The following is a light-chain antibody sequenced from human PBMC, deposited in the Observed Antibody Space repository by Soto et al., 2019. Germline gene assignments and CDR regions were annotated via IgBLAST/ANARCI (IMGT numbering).Light chain of an antibody. CDR3: QQSYNIPLT. CDR1: HSISTY. CDR2: TAS. Sequence: DIQMTQSPSSLSASVGDRVTISCRASHSISTYLNWYQQTPGKAPKLLIYTASILQSGVPSSFSGSASGTDFTLTITNVQPEDFAIYYCQQSYNIPLTFGPGTKVDIQ. V-gene: IGKV1-39*01. J-gene: IGKJ3*01.